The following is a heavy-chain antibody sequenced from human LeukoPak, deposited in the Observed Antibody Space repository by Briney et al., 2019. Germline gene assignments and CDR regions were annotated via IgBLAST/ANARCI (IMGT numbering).Heavy chain of an antibody. D-gene: IGHD3-22*01. CDR2: INPNSGGT. Sequence: GASVKVSCKASGYTFTGYYMHWVRQAPGQGLEWMGWINPNSGGTNYAQKFQGRVTMTRDTSISTAYMELSRLRSDDTAVYYCARKTDDSLEFFDYWGQGTLVTVSS. J-gene: IGHJ4*02. CDR3: ARKTDDSLEFFDY. CDR1: GYTFTGYY. V-gene: IGHV1-2*02.